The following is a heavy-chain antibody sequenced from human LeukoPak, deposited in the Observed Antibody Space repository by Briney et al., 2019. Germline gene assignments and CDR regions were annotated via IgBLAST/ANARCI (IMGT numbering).Heavy chain of an antibody. CDR2: ISSKTDGGTT. V-gene: IGHV3-15*01. Sequence: PGASLRLSCAASGFSFTSYGMHWVRQAPGKGLEWVGRISSKTDGGTTDYAAPVKGRFTISRDDSKNTLYLQMNSLKTEDTAVYYCTTEIPRITIFGVALVDYWGQGTLVTVSS. D-gene: IGHD3-3*01. J-gene: IGHJ4*02. CDR1: GFSFTSYG. CDR3: TTEIPRITIFGVALVDY.